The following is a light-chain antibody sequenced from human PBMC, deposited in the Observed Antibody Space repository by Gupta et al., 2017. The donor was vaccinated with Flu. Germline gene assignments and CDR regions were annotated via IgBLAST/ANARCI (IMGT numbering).Light chain of an antibody. Sequence: VCASISYKFTKTCLESHNNEFWLAWYQQSPEKAPKLLIYAASKLENGVPSRFSGRGSGTDFTLTISSLQPEDFAAYFCQQDNNFPRTFGQGTKVEIK. CDR2: AAS. J-gene: IGKJ1*01. CDR3: QQDNNFPRT. CDR1: HNNEFW. V-gene: IGKV1-12*01.